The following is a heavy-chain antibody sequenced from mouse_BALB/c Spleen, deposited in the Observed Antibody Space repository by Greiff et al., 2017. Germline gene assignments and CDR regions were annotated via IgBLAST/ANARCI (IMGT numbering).Heavy chain of an antibody. J-gene: IGHJ2*01. V-gene: IGHV5-9-3*01. CDR2: ISSGGGYT. Sequence: EVQVVESGGGLVKPGGSLKLSCAASGFTFSSYAMSWVRQTPEKRLEWVATISSGGGYTYYPDSVKGRITISRDNAKNTLYLQMSSLRSEDTAMFYCARERGDYYGSSYHDFDYWGQGTTLTVAS. CDR1: GFTFSSYA. CDR3: ARERGDYYGSSYHDFDY. D-gene: IGHD1-1*01.